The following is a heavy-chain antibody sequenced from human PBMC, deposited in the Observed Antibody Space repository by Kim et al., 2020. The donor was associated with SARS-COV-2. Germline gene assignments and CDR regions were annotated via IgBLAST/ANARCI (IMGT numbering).Heavy chain of an antibody. CDR1: GYTFTSYA. CDR2: INAGTGNT. D-gene: IGHD6-19*01. V-gene: IGHV1-3*01. CDR3: ARGAVAGNGDWWVDP. J-gene: IGHJ5*02. Sequence: ASVKVSCKASGYTFTSYAMHWVRQAPGQRLEWMGWINAGTGNTKYSQTFQGRVTITRDTSASTAYMELSSLRSEDTAVYYCARGAVAGNGDWWVDPWGQGALGTASS.